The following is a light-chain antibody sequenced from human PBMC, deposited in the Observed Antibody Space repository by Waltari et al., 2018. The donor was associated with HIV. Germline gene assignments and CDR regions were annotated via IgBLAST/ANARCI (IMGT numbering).Light chain of an antibody. CDR2: QDR. Sequence: SYDLTQPPSVSVSPGQTASITCSGDKLGDKYASWYQQKAGQSPVLVIFQDRQRPSGTPDRCSGSNAGNTATLTIGGAQAMDEGDYYCQAWDSNTAHVLFGGGTKVTVL. J-gene: IGLJ2*01. CDR3: QAWDSNTAHVL. V-gene: IGLV3-1*01. CDR1: KLGDKY.